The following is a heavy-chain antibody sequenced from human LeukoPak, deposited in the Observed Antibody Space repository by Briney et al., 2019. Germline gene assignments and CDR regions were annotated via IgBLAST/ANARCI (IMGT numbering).Heavy chain of an antibody. CDR2: IDKDGRKT. D-gene: IGHD2-15*01. CDR1: GFTLDAFA. J-gene: IGHJ6*02. V-gene: IGHV3-43*02. CDR3: ATWSFYHSLDV. Sequence: GGSLRLSCAASGFTLDAFAMHWVRQAPGKGLEWVSLIDKDGRKTYYADSVKGRFTISRDNNKNSLYLQMNRLRTEDTALYYCATWSFYHSLDVWGRGATVIVSS.